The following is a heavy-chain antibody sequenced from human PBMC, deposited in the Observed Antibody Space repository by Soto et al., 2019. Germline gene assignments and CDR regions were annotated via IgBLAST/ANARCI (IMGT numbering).Heavy chain of an antibody. CDR1: GFSLTTYGLG. Sequence: QITLKESGPTLVKPTQTLTLTCTFSGFSLTTYGLGVGWIRQPPGKALQWLALIYWDDDKRYCPALKSRLTITKDTSKNQVVLTMSYMDPVDTATYFCAHRLTLNSDWNYGRFDYWGQGTLVTVSS. CDR3: AHRLTLNSDWNYGRFDY. D-gene: IGHD1-7*01. V-gene: IGHV2-5*02. CDR2: IYWDDDK. J-gene: IGHJ4*02.